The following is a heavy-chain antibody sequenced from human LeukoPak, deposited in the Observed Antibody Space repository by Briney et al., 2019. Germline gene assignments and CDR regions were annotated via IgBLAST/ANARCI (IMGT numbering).Heavy chain of an antibody. CDR3: ARDGASWLTGGFDY. J-gene: IGHJ4*02. Sequence: PSETLSPTSTVSGGSISSYYWSWIRPPPRKGLEWNGYIYYSVSTNYNPSPKSRVTISVATSKNQFSLKLSSVTAADTAVYYCARDGASWLTGGFDYWGQGTPVTVSS. CDR1: GGSISSYY. CDR2: IYYSVST. V-gene: IGHV4-59*01. D-gene: IGHD1-20*01.